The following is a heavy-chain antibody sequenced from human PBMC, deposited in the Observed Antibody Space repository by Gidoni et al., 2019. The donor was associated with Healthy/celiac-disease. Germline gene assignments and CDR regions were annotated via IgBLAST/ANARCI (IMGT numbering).Heavy chain of an antibody. V-gene: IGHV3-23*01. J-gene: IGHJ4*02. D-gene: IGHD5-18*01. CDR1: GFTFRSYA. CDR2: ISGSGGST. CDR3: AKDISGYSYGYDYFDY. Sequence: EVLLLESGGALVPPGGSLRISCAASGFTFRSYAMRWVPQAPGKGLEWVSAISGSGGSTYYADPVKCRFTISRDNSKNTLYLQMNSLRAEDTAVYYCAKDISGYSYGYDYFDYWGQGTLVTVSS.